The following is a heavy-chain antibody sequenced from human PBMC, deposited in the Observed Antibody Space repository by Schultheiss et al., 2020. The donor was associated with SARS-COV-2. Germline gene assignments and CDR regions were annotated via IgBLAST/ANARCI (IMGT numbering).Heavy chain of an antibody. CDR3: ARDKTLAYCGGDCYSSWFDP. V-gene: IGHV1-2*04. J-gene: IGHJ5*02. D-gene: IGHD2-21*02. CDR2: INPNSGGT. CDR1: GYTFTGYY. Sequence: ASVKVSCKASGYTFTGYYMHWVRQAPGQGLEWMGWINPNSGGTNYAQKFQGWVTMTRDTSISTAYMELSRLRSDDTAVYYCARDKTLAYCGGDCYSSWFDPWGQGTLVTVSS.